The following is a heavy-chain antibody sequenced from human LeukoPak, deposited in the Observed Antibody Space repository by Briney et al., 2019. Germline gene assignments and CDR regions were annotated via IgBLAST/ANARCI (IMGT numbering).Heavy chain of an antibody. CDR3: ARTRSFYDSSGYYYGWFDP. D-gene: IGHD3-22*01. Sequence: ASVKVSCKASGYTFTSYYMHWVRQAPGQGLEWMGIINPSGGSTSYAQKFQGRVTMTRDTSTSTVYMELSSLRSEDTAVYYCARTRSFYDSSGYYYGWFDPWGQGTLVTVSS. V-gene: IGHV1-46*01. J-gene: IGHJ5*02. CDR1: GYTFTSYY. CDR2: INPSGGST.